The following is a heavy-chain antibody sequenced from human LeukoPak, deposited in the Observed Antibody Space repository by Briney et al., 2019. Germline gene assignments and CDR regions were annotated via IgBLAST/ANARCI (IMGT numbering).Heavy chain of an antibody. V-gene: IGHV3-23*01. CDR3: AKDYIGGAAAFYMDV. CDR1: GFTFTNYA. J-gene: IGHJ6*03. Sequence: PGGSLRLSCVASGFTFTNYAMSWVRQAPGKGLEWVSAISDGGGSTYYADSVKGRFTISRDNSKNTLYLQMNSLRAEDTAVYYCAKDYIGGAAAFYMDVWGEGTTVTVSS. D-gene: IGHD2-21*01. CDR2: ISDGGGST.